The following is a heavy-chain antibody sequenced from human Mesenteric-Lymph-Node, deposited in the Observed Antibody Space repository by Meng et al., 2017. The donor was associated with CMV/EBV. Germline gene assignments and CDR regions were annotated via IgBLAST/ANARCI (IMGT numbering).Heavy chain of an antibody. D-gene: IGHD2-8*01. J-gene: IGHJ4*02. CDR1: GFTFSSYT. V-gene: IGHV3-48*04. CDR2: ISSSSSTI. Sequence: GGSLRLSCATSGFTFSSYTMNWVRQAPGKGLEWISYISSSSSTIYYADSVKGRFIISRDNANNSLYLVMNSLRAEDTAVYYCARGSNGGNLYWGQGTLVTVSS. CDR3: ARGSNGGNLY.